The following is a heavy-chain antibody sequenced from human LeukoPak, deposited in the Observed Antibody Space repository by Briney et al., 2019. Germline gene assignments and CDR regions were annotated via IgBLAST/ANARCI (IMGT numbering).Heavy chain of an antibody. Sequence: SETLSLTCTVSGGSISSYYWSWIRQPPGKGLEWIGHIYYSGSTNYNPSLKSRVTISVDTSKNQLSLKLSSVTAADTAVYYCASRIAARPDSHDAFDIWGQGTMVTVSS. V-gene: IGHV4-59*01. J-gene: IGHJ3*02. CDR3: ASRIAARPDSHDAFDI. CDR2: IYYSGST. CDR1: GGSISSYY. D-gene: IGHD6-6*01.